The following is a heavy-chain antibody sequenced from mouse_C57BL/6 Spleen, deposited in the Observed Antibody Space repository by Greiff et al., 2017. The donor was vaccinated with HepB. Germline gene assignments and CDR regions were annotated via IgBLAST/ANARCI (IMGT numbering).Heavy chain of an antibody. CDR3: ARGELEGY. CDR1: GYTFTSYW. J-gene: IGHJ2*01. Sequence: VQLQQSGAELVMPGASVKLSCKASGYTFTSYWMHWVKQRPGQGLEWIGEIDPSDSYTNYNQKFKGKSTLTVDKSSSTAYMQLSSLTSEDSAVYYCARGELEGYWGQGTTLTVSS. CDR2: IDPSDSYT. V-gene: IGHV1-69*01.